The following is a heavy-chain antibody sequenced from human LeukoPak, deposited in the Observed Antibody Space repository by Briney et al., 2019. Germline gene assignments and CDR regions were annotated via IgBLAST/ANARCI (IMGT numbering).Heavy chain of an antibody. V-gene: IGHV3-30-3*01. J-gene: IGHJ4*02. CDR1: GFTFSSYA. Sequence: GGSLRLSCAASGFTFSSYAMHWVRQAPGTGLEWVAVISYDGSNKYYADSVKGRFTISRDNSKNTLYLQMNSLRAEDTAVYYCARDNTHTQFHTAMDIGIDYWGQGTLVTVSS. CDR3: ARDNTHTQFHTAMDIGIDY. D-gene: IGHD5-18*01. CDR2: ISYDGSNK.